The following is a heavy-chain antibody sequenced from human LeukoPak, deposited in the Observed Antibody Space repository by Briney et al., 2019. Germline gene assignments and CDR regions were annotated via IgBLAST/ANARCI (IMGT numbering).Heavy chain of an antibody. CDR1: GFTFSSYA. J-gene: IGHJ6*02. V-gene: IGHV3-23*01. D-gene: IGHD3-10*01. CDR3: ANGSFMVRFYGMDV. CDR2: ISGSGGST. Sequence: GGSLRLSCAASGFTFSSYAMSWVRQAPGKGLEWVSAISGSGGSTYYADSVKGRFTISRDNSKNTLYLQMNSLRAEDTAVYYCANGSFMVRFYGMDVWGQGTTVTVSS.